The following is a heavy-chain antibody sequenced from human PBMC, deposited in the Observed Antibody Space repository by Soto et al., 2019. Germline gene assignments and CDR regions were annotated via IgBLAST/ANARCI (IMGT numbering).Heavy chain of an antibody. CDR3: ASGIQLWLRRINNGYSG. D-gene: IGHD5-18*01. V-gene: IGHV1-69*12. Sequence: QVQLVQSGAEVKKPESSVKVSCTAPGGTFSTYAISWVRQAPGQGLEWMGGLIPMFGTANYAQRFQDRVTITADESTNTVYMELSSLRSEDTAVYFCASGIQLWLRRINNGYSGWGQGTLVTVSS. CDR2: LIPMFGTA. J-gene: IGHJ4*02. CDR1: GGTFSTYA.